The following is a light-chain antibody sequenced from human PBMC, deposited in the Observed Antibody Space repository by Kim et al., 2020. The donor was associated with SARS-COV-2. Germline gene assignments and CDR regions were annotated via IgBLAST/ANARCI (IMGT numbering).Light chain of an antibody. CDR1: SSDVGGYNY. Sequence: GQSINISCTGTSSDVGGYNYVSWYQPHPGKAPKLMVYDVSNRPSGVSNRFSGSKSGNTASLTISGLQAEDEADYYCSSYTSSSTYVFGTGTKVTVL. J-gene: IGLJ1*01. CDR2: DVS. CDR3: SSYTSSSTYV. V-gene: IGLV2-14*03.